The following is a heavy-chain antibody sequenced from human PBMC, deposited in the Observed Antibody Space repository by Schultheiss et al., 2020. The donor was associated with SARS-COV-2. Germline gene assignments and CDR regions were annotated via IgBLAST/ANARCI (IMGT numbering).Heavy chain of an antibody. D-gene: IGHD3-3*01. J-gene: IGHJ6*04. CDR2: IIPIFGTA. Sequence: SVKVSCKASGGTFSSYAISWVRQAPGQGLEWMGGIIPIFGTANYAQKFQGRVTITADESTSTAYMELRSLRSDDTAVYYCARFNYDFWSGYSHYYYGMDLCCEGATVKVSS. V-gene: IGHV1-69*13. CDR1: GGTFSSYA. CDR3: ARFNYDFWSGYSHYYYGMDL.